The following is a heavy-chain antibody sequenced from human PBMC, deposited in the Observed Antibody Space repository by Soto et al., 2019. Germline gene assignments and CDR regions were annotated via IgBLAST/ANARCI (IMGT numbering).Heavy chain of an antibody. Sequence: ASVQVSCKDSGGTFSSYAISWVRQAPGQGLEWMGGIIPIFGTANYAQKFQGRVTITADKSTSTAYMELSSLRSEDTAVDYCARGNNDYDYWGQGTLVTVSS. CDR2: IIPIFGTA. V-gene: IGHV1-69*06. J-gene: IGHJ4*02. CDR3: ARGNNDYDY. CDR1: GGTFSSYA.